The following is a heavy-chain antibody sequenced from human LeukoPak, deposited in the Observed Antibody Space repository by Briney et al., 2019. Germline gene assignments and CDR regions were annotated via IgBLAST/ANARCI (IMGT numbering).Heavy chain of an antibody. V-gene: IGHV3-66*01. D-gene: IGHD3-22*01. Sequence: GGSLRLSCAASGFTVSSNYMSWVRQAPGKGLEWVSVIYSGGSTYYADSVKGRFTISRDNSKNTLYLQMNSLRAEDTAVYYCARDCGYFYDTSGNCDWGQGTLVTVSS. CDR3: ARDCGYFYDTSGNCD. CDR2: IYSGGST. CDR1: GFTVSSNY. J-gene: IGHJ4*02.